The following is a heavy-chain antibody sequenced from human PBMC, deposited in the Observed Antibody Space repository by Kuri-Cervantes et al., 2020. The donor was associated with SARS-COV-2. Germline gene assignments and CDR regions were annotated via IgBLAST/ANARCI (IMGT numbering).Heavy chain of an antibody. D-gene: IGHD5-24*01. CDR1: GFTFSSYW. Sequence: GESLKISCAASGFTFSSYWMHWVRQAPGKGLVWVSRINSDGSSTSYADSVKGRFTISRDNAKNTLYLRINSLRSEDTAVYYCAGSRWLQLDYYYYYGMDVWGQGTTVTVSS. CDR2: INSDGSST. CDR3: AGSRWLQLDYYYYYGMDV. V-gene: IGHV3-74*01. J-gene: IGHJ6*02.